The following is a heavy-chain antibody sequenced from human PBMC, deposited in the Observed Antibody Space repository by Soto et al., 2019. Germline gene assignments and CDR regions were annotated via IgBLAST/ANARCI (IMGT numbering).Heavy chain of an antibody. Sequence: GGSLRLSCAVVGMTVSGKKYVAWVRQAPGKGLEWVSGVYDADGKYYADSVKGRFTTSRDSSKTIVYLEMNDLGPEDTAIYYCATWLQREHAYDVWGQGTTVTVSS. CDR3: ATWLQREHAYDV. CDR1: GMTVSGKKY. V-gene: IGHV3-53*01. CDR2: VYDADGK. D-gene: IGHD1-1*01. J-gene: IGHJ3*01.